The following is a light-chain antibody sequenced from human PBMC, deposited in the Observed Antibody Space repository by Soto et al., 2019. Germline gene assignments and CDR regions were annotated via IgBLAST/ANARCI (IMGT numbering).Light chain of an antibody. CDR2: EDT. Sequence: QLVLTQPASVSGSPGQSITISCTGTRNYNLVSWFQLHPGEAPKLLIYEDTKRPSGVSDRFSGSKSGNTASLTISGLRAEDEADYHCCSYRDTTTVVFGGGTQLTVL. CDR3: CSYRDTTTVV. V-gene: IGLV2-23*01. CDR1: RNYNL. J-gene: IGLJ2*01.